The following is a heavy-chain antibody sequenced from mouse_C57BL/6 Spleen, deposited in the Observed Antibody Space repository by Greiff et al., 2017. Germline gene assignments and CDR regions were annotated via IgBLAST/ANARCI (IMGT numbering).Heavy chain of an antibody. CDR2: IRNKANGYTT. CDR1: GFTFTDYY. V-gene: IGHV7-3*01. CDR3: ARNDGSSAWFAY. J-gene: IGHJ3*01. Sequence: EVNVVESGGGLVQPGGSLSLSCAASGFTFTDYYMSWVRQPPGKALEWLGFIRNKANGYTTEYSASVKGRFTISRDNSQSILYLQMNALRAEDSATYYCARNDGSSAWFAYWGQGTLVTVSA. D-gene: IGHD1-1*01.